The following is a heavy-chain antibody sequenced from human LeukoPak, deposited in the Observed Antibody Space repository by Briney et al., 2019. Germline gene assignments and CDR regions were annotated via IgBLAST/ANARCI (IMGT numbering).Heavy chain of an antibody. J-gene: IGHJ5*02. Sequence: TGGSLRLSCAASGFTFSSYDMHWVRQATGKGLEWVSAIGTAGDTYYPGSVKGRFTISRENAKNSLCLQMNSRRAGDTAVYYCAREPRGWFDPWGQGTLVTVSS. CDR1: GFTFSSYD. V-gene: IGHV3-13*01. CDR3: AREPRGWFDP. CDR2: IGTAGDT.